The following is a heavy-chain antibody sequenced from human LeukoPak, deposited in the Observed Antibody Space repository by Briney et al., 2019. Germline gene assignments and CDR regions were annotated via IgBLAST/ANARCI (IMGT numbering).Heavy chain of an antibody. D-gene: IGHD6-13*01. V-gene: IGHV4-34*01. CDR2: INHSGST. CDR1: GGSFSGYY. J-gene: IGHJ4*02. CDR3: ARGPRGIYHY. Sequence: KPSETPSLTCAVYGGSFSGYYWSWIRQPPGEGLEWIGEINHSGSTNYNPSLKSRVTISVDTSKNQFSLKLSSVTAADTAVYYCARGPRGIYHYWGQGTLVTVSS.